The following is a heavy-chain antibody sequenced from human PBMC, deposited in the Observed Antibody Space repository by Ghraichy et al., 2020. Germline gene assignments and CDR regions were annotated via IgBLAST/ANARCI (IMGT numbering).Heavy chain of an antibody. Sequence: GSLRLSCAASGFTFSSYGIHWVRQAPGEGLEWVSVVSYDGSVSHHADSVKGRFTISRDNSKNTVYLQMNSLRPEDTALYYCAKGGAYCTSTSCRYDAFDIWGQGTMVTVSS. J-gene: IGHJ3*02. CDR1: GFTFSSYG. V-gene: IGHV3-30*18. D-gene: IGHD2-2*01. CDR3: AKGGAYCTSTSCRYDAFDI. CDR2: VSYDGSVS.